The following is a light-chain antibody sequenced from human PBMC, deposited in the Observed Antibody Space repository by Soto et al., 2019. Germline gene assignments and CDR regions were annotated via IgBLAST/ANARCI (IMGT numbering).Light chain of an antibody. CDR2: DAS. V-gene: IGKV1-9*01. J-gene: IGKJ4*01. Sequence: IQLTQSPSSLSASVGDRVTIICRASQGISSYLGWYQQKPGKAPNLLIYDASTLHSGAPSRFSGGGSGTDFTLTISSLQPEDFATYYCQQVNVYPSTFGGGTKVDNK. CDR1: QGISSY. CDR3: QQVNVYPST.